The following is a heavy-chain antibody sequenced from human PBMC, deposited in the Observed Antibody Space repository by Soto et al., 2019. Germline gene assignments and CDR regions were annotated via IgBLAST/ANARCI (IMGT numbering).Heavy chain of an antibody. V-gene: IGHV1-18*01. CDR3: AREIEGATTYYYYGIDV. J-gene: IGHJ6*02. CDR2: ISAYNGNT. D-gene: IGHD1-26*01. Sequence: QVQLVQSGAEVKKPGASVKVSCKASGYTFTSYGISWVRQAPGQGLEWMGWISAYNGNTNYAQKLQGRFTMTTDTSTSTAYMELRSLRSDDTAVYYCAREIEGATTYYYYGIDVWGQGTTVTVSS. CDR1: GYTFTSYG.